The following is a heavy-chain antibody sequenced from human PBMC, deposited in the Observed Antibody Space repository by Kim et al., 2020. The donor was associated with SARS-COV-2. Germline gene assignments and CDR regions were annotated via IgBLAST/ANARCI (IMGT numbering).Heavy chain of an antibody. J-gene: IGHJ1*01. V-gene: IGHV3-23*01. CDR1: GFRFSGYG. CDR2: ISGSGETT. D-gene: IGHD2-21*02. CDR3: AADPGCGGDCQEYFLH. Sequence: GGSLRLSCAASGFRFSGYGMSWVRQAPGKGLEWVSTISGSGETTYYADSVKGRFTVSRDNSKDFLILQTNSLRVEDTAVYYCAADPGCGGDCQEYFLHWGQGTLVAVSS.